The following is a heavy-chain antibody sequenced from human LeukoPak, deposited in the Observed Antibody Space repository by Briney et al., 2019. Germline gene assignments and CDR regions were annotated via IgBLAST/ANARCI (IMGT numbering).Heavy chain of an antibody. J-gene: IGHJ6*03. Sequence: PGGSLRLSCAASGFTFDDYAMHWVRQAPGKGLEWVSLISGDGGSIYYADSVKGRFTISRDNSKNSLYLQMNSLRTEDTALYYCAKDIFRGALVGYYMDVWGKGTTVTVSS. CDR3: AKDIFRGALVGYYMDV. V-gene: IGHV3-43*02. CDR1: GFTFDDYA. D-gene: IGHD2-8*02. CDR2: ISGDGGSI.